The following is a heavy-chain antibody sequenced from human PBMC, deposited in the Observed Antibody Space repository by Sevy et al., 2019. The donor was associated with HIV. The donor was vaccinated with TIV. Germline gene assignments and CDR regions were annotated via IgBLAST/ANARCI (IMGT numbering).Heavy chain of an antibody. J-gene: IGHJ4*02. D-gene: IGHD6-13*01. CDR2: LKSDVYGGTV. Sequence: GGSLRLSCTASGFTFGDYCMSWVRQAPGKGLEWVAFLKSDVYGGTVDHAASVRGRFVISRDDSKTIAYLQMNDLKTEDTGVYYCTRWKAAKSIFVSRGQGELVTVSS. CDR3: TRWKAAKSIFVS. V-gene: IGHV3-49*04. CDR1: GFTFGDYC.